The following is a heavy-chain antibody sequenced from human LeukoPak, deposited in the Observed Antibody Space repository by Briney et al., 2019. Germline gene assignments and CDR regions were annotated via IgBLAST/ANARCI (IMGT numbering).Heavy chain of an antibody. CDR2: INPNSGGT. V-gene: IGHV1-2*02. D-gene: IGHD5-18*01. CDR3: ARVGWGTAMTRDPIDY. Sequence: ASVKVSCKASGYTFTGYYMHWVRQAPGQGLEWMGWINPNSGGTNYAQKFQGRVTMTRDTSISTAYMELSRLRSDDTAVYYCARVGWGTAMTRDPIDYWGQGTLVTVSS. J-gene: IGHJ4*02. CDR1: GYTFTGYY.